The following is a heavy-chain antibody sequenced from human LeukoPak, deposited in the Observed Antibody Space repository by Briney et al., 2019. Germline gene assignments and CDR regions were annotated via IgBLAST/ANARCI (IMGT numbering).Heavy chain of an antibody. CDR1: GFIFSSYA. CDR3: AKSFEAMIVVVIFDY. CDR2: ISGSGGST. D-gene: IGHD3-22*01. V-gene: IGHV3-23*01. Sequence: GGSLRLSCATSGFIFSSYAMSWVRQAPGTGLEWVSAISGSGGSTYYADSVKGRFTISRDNSKNTLYLQMNSLRAEDTAVYYCAKSFEAMIVVVIFDYWGQGTLLTVSS. J-gene: IGHJ4*02.